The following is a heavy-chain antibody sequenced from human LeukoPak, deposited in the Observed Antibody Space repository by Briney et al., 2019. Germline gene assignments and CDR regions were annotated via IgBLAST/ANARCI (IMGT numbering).Heavy chain of an antibody. CDR1: GYSFSTHW. V-gene: IGHV5-51*01. J-gene: IGHJ4*02. D-gene: IGHD1-7*01. CDR2: IYPGDSDT. CDR3: ARPPRGGTSKFDY. Sequence: GESLKISCKGFGYSFSTHWIAWVRQMPGKGLEWTGIIYPGDSDTRYSPSFQGQVTISVDKSISTAYLQWSSLKASDTAMYYCARPPRGGTSKFDYWGQGTLISVSS.